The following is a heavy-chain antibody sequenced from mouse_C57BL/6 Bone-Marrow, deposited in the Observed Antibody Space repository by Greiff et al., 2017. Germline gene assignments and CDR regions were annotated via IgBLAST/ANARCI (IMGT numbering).Heavy chain of an antibody. J-gene: IGHJ4*01. D-gene: IGHD6-5*01. V-gene: IGHV1-55*01. Sequence: VQLQQPGAELVKPGASVKMSCKASGYTFTSYWITWVKQRPGQGLEWIGDIYPGSGSTNYNEKFKSKATLTVATSSSTAYMQLSSLPSEDSAVYYCGRAAYGEARSYWGQGTAVTVSS. CDR3: GRAAYGEARSY. CDR2: IYPGSGST. CDR1: GYTFTSYW.